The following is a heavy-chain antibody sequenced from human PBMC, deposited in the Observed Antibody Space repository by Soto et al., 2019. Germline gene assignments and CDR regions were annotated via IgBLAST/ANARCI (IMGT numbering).Heavy chain of an antibody. CDR2: AIPMLETS. CDR1: GGTINKYA. D-gene: IGHD1-1*01. V-gene: IGHV1-69*08. CDR3: ATDVGRHGGSSVAFDS. Sequence: QVHLVQSGAEVQEPGSSVKVSCRTSGGTINKYAVNWVRQAPGQGLEWMGRAIPMLETSKIAQKFRGRVTISADKSTGTAYVEVNSLKSEDTAVYYSATDVGRHGGSSVAFDSWGQGTLVTVSS. J-gene: IGHJ4*02.